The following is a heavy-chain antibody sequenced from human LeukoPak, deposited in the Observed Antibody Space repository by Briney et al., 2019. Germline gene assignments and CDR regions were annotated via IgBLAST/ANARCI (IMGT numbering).Heavy chain of an antibody. D-gene: IGHD1-26*01. CDR1: GFTFSRFA. CDR3: ALRPQFSDSYSTFDD. J-gene: IGHJ4*02. CDR2: FSPSGDLT. Sequence: PGGSLRLSCTASGFTFSRFALSWVRQAPGKGLEWVSSFSPSGDLTYYADSVRGRFTISRDNSKNTLYLQMNSLRAEDTALYYCALRPQFSDSYSTFDDWGQGTLVTVSS. V-gene: IGHV3-23*01.